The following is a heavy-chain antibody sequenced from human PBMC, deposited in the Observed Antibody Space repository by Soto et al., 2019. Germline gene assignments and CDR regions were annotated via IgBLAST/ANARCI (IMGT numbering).Heavy chain of an antibody. CDR1: GYTFTGYY. D-gene: IGHD3-3*02. CDR2: INPNSGGT. Sequence: QVQLVQSGAEVKKPGASLKVSCKASGYTFTGYYMHWVRQAPGQGLEWMGWINPNSGGTNYAQKFQGWGTMTRDTSISTAYMELSRLRSDDTAVYYCARVVSRYYYFDYWGQGTLVTVSS. CDR3: ARVVSRYYYFDY. V-gene: IGHV1-2*04. J-gene: IGHJ4*02.